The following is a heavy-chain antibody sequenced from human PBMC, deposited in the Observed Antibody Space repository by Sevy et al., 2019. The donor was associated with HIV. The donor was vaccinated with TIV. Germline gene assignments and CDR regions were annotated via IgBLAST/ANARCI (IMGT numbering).Heavy chain of an antibody. CDR1: GFTFSSYW. D-gene: IGHD2-2*01. J-gene: IGHJ6*02. CDR3: ARDCSSSSCLWGMDV. CDR2: IKRDGTEK. Sequence: GGSLRLSCAASGFTFSSYWMSWVRQAPGKGLEWVAHIKRDGTEKYYVDSVKGRFTISRDNAKNSLYLQMNSLSAEDTAVYYCARDCSSSSCLWGMDVWGQGTTVTVSS. V-gene: IGHV3-7*03.